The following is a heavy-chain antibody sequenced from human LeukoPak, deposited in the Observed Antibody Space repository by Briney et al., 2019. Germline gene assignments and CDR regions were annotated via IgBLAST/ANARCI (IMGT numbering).Heavy chain of an antibody. V-gene: IGHV3-74*03. D-gene: IGHD6-13*01. Sequence: GRSLRLSCAASGFPFSPYWMHWVRQAPGKGLVWVSRINNDGSSTMYADSVKGRFNISRDNARNTLYLQMNSLRDDDTAVYYCARDYNSSPDYWGQGTLVTVSS. CDR3: ARDYNSSPDY. CDR2: INNDGSST. J-gene: IGHJ4*02. CDR1: GFPFSPYW.